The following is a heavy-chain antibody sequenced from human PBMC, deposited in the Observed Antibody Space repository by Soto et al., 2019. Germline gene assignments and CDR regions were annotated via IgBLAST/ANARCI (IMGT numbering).Heavy chain of an antibody. V-gene: IGHV4-59*01. D-gene: IGHD6-13*01. CDR3: ARESPRSSWYGYGMDV. Sequence: ASETLSLTCTVSGGSISSYYWSWIRQPPGKGLEWIGYIYYSGSTNYNPSLKSRVTISVDTSKNQFSLKLSSVTAADTAVYYCARESPRSSWYGYGMDVWGQGTTVTVSS. CDR1: GGSISSYY. J-gene: IGHJ6*02. CDR2: IYYSGST.